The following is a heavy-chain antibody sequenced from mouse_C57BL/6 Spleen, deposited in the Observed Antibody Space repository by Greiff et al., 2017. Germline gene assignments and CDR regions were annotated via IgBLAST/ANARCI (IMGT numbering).Heavy chain of an antibody. CDR3: ARSTMITTGAWFAY. V-gene: IGHV5-4*03. CDR2: ISDGGSYT. D-gene: IGHD2-4*01. CDR1: GFTFSSYA. J-gene: IGHJ3*01. Sequence: EVKLMESGGGLVKPGGSLKLSCAASGFTFSSYAMSWVRQTPEKRLEWVATISDGGSYTYYPDNVKGRFTISRDNAKNNLYLQMSHLKSEDTAMYYCARSTMITTGAWFAYWGQGTLVTVSA.